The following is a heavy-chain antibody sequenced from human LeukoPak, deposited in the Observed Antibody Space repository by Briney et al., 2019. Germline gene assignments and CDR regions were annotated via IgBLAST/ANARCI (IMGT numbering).Heavy chain of an antibody. CDR1: GGSFSGYY. V-gene: IGHV4-34*01. D-gene: IGHD3-16*01. Sequence: PSETLSLTCAVYGGSFSGYYWSWIRQPPGKGLEWIGEINHSGSTNYNPSLKSRVTISVDTSKNQFSLELSSVTAADTAVYYCARTIWPGAFDIWGQGTMVTVSS. CDR2: INHSGST. CDR3: ARTIWPGAFDI. J-gene: IGHJ3*02.